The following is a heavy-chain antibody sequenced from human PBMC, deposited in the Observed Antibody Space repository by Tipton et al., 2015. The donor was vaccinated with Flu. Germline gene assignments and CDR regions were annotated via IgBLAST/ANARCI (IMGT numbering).Heavy chain of an antibody. V-gene: IGHV4-39*07. CDR1: GGSISSSAYY. D-gene: IGHD6-13*01. J-gene: IGHJ4*02. CDR2: IYYSGST. CDR3: AIDDFGSSWYGY. Sequence: TLSLTCTVSGGSISSSAYYWGWIRQTPGKGLEWIGNIYYSGSTFYNPSLKSRVTISLDKSTNQFSLRLSSVTAADTAIYYCAIDDFGSSWYGYWSQGSLVTVSS.